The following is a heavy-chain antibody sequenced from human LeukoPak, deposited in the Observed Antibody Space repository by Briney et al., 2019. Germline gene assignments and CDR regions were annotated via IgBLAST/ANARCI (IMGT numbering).Heavy chain of an antibody. CDR1: GYTLTELS. D-gene: IGHD5-18*01. CDR2: FDPEDGET. V-gene: IGHV1-24*01. Sequence: ASVRVSCKVSGYTLTELSMHWVRQAPGKGLEWMGGFDPEDGETIYVQKFQGRVTMTEDTSTDTAYMELSSLRSEDTAVYYCATDNGYSYGYWEYWGQGTLVTVSS. CDR3: ATDNGYSYGYWEY. J-gene: IGHJ4*02.